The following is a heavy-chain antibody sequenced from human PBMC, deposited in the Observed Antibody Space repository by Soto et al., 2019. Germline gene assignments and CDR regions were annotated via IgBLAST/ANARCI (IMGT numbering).Heavy chain of an antibody. CDR3: AREISDPPFFDY. Sequence: SETLSLTCTVSGGSISSGDYNWSWIRQPPGKGLEWIGYIYYSGSTYYNPSLKSRVTISVDTSKNQFSLKLSSVTAADTAVYYCAREISDPPFFDYWGQGTLVTVSS. V-gene: IGHV4-30-4*01. J-gene: IGHJ4*02. CDR1: GGSISSGDYN. CDR2: IYYSGST.